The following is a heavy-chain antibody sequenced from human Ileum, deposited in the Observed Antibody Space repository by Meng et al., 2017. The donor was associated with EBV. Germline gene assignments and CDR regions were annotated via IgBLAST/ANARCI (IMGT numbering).Heavy chain of an antibody. CDR1: GYSISSTNW. CDR2: IYYSGST. D-gene: IGHD3-22*01. CDR3: ARNVPGTSAYYD. V-gene: IGHV4-28*01. Sequence: VPQQESGPGLVKPSDPLSLPCAVSGYSISSTNWWGWIRQPPGKGLEWIGYIYYSGSTSYNPSLKSRVTMSVDTSKNQFSLNLNSVTAVDTAVYYCARNVPGTSAYYDWGQGTLVTVSS. J-gene: IGHJ4*02.